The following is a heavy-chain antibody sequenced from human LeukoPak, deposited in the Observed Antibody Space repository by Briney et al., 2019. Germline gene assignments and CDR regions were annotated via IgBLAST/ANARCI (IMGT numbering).Heavy chain of an antibody. CDR1: GFTFSSHG. V-gene: IGHV3-23*01. Sequence: GGSLRLSCTASGFTFSSHGMSWVRQAPGKGLEWVSAIGGGGQDTFYADSVRGRFTISRDNSKNMMFLQMNTLRAEDTAVYYCSKFRPVTSVAGTIFHYWGQGTLVTVSS. CDR3: SKFRPVTSVAGTIFHY. CDR2: IGGGGQDT. D-gene: IGHD6-19*01. J-gene: IGHJ4*02.